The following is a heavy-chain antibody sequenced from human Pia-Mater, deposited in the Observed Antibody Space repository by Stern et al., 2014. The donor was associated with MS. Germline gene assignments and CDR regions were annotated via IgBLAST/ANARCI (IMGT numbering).Heavy chain of an antibody. CDR1: GGTFNVYA. Sequence: QVQLMQSGAEVKQPGSSVKVSCKASGGTFNVYAINWLRQAPGQGLEWMGGIIPIFGTANYAQKFQGRVTITADESTRTSSMQLSSLRYDDTAVYYCARDGRHTDNYGLDVWGQGTTVTVSS. CDR2: IIPIFGTA. J-gene: IGHJ6*02. CDR3: ARDGRHTDNYGLDV. D-gene: IGHD3-9*01. V-gene: IGHV1-69*01.